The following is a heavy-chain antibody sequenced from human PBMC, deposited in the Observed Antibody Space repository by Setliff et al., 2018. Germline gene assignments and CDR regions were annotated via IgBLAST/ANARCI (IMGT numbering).Heavy chain of an antibody. V-gene: IGHV3-48*01. CDR3: ARDRGSGSHFLRYFDY. Sequence: PGGSLRLSCAASGFTFSSYSMNWVRQAPGKGLEWVSYISSSSSTIYYADSVKGRFTISRDNAKNSLYLQMNSLRAEDTAVYYCARDRGSGSHFLRYFDYWGQGTLVTVSS. CDR2: ISSSSSTI. J-gene: IGHJ4*02. CDR1: GFTFSSYS. D-gene: IGHD1-26*01.